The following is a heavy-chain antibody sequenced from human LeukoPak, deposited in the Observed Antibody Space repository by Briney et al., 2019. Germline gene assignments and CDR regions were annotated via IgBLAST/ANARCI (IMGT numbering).Heavy chain of an antibody. Sequence: GGSLRLSCAASGFTFSSYSMNWVRQAPGKGLEWVSYISSSSSTIYYADSVKGRFTISRDNAKNSLYLQMNSLRAEDTAAYYCARPAYDPRAYYFDYWGQGTLVTVSS. CDR3: ARPAYDPRAYYFDY. CDR1: GFTFSSYS. J-gene: IGHJ4*02. D-gene: IGHD5-12*01. CDR2: ISSSSSTI. V-gene: IGHV3-48*01.